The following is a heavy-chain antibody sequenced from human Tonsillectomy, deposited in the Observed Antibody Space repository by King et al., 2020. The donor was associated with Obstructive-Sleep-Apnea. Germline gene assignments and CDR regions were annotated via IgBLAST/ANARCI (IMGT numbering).Heavy chain of an antibody. Sequence: VQLVESGGGVVQPGRSLRLSCAASEFSFSTYAMHWVRQAPGKGLEWVAIISYDGGTHHFADSVKGRFTISRDNSRNTLYLQMDSLRPEDTAMYYCASGTDGYSYFYFWGQGTLVTVSS. J-gene: IGHJ4*02. D-gene: IGHD5-24*01. CDR2: ISYDGGTH. CDR3: ASGTDGYSYFYF. V-gene: IGHV3-30-3*01. CDR1: EFSFSTYA.